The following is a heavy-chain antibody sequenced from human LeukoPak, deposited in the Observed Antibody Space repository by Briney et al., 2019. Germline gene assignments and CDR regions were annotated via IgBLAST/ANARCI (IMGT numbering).Heavy chain of an antibody. Sequence: NPGGSPRLSCVASGFTFSDYYMSWIRQAPGKGLEWVSYISSSGSNTNYLDSVKGRFTISRDNARNSLYLQMNSLRAEDTAVYYCASGGPVTTYDFDYWGQGTLVTVSS. J-gene: IGHJ4*02. CDR3: ASGGPVTTYDFDY. CDR1: GFTFSDYY. V-gene: IGHV3-11*06. CDR2: ISSSGSNT. D-gene: IGHD4-17*01.